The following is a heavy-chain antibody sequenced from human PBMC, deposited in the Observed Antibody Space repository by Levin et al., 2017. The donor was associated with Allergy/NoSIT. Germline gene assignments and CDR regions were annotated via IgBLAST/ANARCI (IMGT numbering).Heavy chain of an antibody. J-gene: IGHJ4*02. CDR3: AREYYGLWTGYYYDH. D-gene: IGHD3/OR15-3a*01. Sequence: GGSLRLSCTASGFAFSTYWMHWVRQVPGKGLVWVSRISSDGTKTDYAGSVRGRFTISRDNAKNTLYLQMASLRAEDTAVYYCAREYYGLWTGYYYDHWGPGSLVTVSS. V-gene: IGHV3-74*01. CDR2: ISSDGTKT. CDR1: GFAFSTYW.